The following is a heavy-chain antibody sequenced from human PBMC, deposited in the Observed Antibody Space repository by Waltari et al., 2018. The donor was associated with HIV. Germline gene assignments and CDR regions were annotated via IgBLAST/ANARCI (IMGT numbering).Heavy chain of an antibody. CDR2: IYSGGTT. Sequence: EVQLVESGGGLIQPGGSLRLSCAASGFTVSSNYMSWVRQDPGKGLEWVSVIYSGGTTYYADSVKGRFTVSRDNSKNTLYLQMNSLRAEDTAVYYCASEYSSSWYAFDIWGQGTMVTVSS. V-gene: IGHV3-53*01. CDR3: ASEYSSSWYAFDI. J-gene: IGHJ3*02. CDR1: GFTVSSNY. D-gene: IGHD6-6*01.